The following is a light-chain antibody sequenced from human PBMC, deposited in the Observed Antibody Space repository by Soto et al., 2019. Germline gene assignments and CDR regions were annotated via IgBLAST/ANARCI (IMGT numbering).Light chain of an antibody. J-gene: IGLJ2*01. CDR2: DVT. CDR3: SLYTSSSTLV. V-gene: IGLV2-14*01. Sequence: QSVLTQPASVSGSPGQSITISCTGTSSDVGSYNFVSWYQQHPGKAPKVMIYDVTNRPSGVSNRFSGSKSGNTASLTISGLQAEDEADYYCSLYTSSSTLVFGGGTKLIVL. CDR1: SSDVGSYNF.